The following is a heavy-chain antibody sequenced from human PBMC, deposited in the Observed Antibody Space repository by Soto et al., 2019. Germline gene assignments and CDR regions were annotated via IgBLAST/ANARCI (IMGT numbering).Heavy chain of an antibody. V-gene: IGHV3-11*05. J-gene: IGHJ4*02. CDR2: ISSSSSHT. CDR3: ARSPYSSSWYYFDY. CDR1: GFTFSDYY. D-gene: IGHD6-13*01. Sequence: QVQLVESGGGLVKPGGSLRLSCAASGFTFSDYYMSWMRQAPGKGLEWVSYISSSSSHTNYADSVKGRFTISRDNAKNSLYLQMNSLRAEDTAVYYCARSPYSSSWYYFDYWGQGTLVTVSS.